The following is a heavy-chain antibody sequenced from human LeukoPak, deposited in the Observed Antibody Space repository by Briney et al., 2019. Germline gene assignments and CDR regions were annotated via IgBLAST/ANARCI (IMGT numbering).Heavy chain of an antibody. CDR1: GFTFSSNG. CDR3: AKERHITMIVVVITNFDY. Sequence: GGSLRLACAASGFTFSSNGMSWVRQAPGKGREWVSVISGSGGSTYYADSVKGRFTISRDNSKNTLYLQMNSLRAEYTAVYYCAKERHITMIVVVITNFDYWGQGTLVTVSS. CDR2: ISGSGGST. J-gene: IGHJ4*02. V-gene: IGHV3-23*01. D-gene: IGHD3-22*01.